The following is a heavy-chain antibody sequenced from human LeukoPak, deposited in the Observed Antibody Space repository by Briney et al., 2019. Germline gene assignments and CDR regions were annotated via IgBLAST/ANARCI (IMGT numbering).Heavy chain of an antibody. CDR1: GFTFSSYW. CDR2: VNSDGSST. J-gene: IGHJ4*02. Sequence: GGSLRLSCAASGFTFSSYWMHWVRQAPGKGLVWVSRVNSDGSSTSYADSVKGRFTISRDNAKNTLYLQMNSLRAEDTAGYYCARASDSSGYYDYWGQGTLVTVSS. D-gene: IGHD3-22*01. V-gene: IGHV3-74*01. CDR3: ARASDSSGYYDY.